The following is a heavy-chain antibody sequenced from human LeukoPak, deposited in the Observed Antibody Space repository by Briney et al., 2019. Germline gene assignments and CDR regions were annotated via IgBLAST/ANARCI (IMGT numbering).Heavy chain of an antibody. J-gene: IGHJ4*01. CDR1: GLTFSNAW. CDR2: IKSKSDGRTN. Sequence: AGSLRLSCVASGLTFSNAWRSWVRQAPGQGLERVGRIKSKSDGRTNAYASPKKGRFIFSKDYSKNTVYLQMNILKTEAAAVYYCTPYCDCEGLCVYWGQGTLVTVSS. D-gene: IGHD2-21*02. V-gene: IGHV3-15*01. CDR3: TPYCDCEGLCVY.